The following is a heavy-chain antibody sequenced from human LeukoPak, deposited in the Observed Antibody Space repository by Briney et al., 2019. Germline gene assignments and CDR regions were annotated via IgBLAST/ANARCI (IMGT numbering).Heavy chain of an antibody. CDR2: IKQDGSEK. J-gene: IGHJ4*02. CDR1: GFTLSSYW. V-gene: IGHV3-7*05. D-gene: IGHD1-14*01. Sequence: GGSLRFSCAASGFTLSSYWMTWVRQAPGKGLEWVANIKQDGSEKYYVDSVKGRFTISRDNAKNSLYLQMNSLRAEDTAVYYCARDNPQGYFDYWGQGTLVTVFS. CDR3: ARDNPQGYFDY.